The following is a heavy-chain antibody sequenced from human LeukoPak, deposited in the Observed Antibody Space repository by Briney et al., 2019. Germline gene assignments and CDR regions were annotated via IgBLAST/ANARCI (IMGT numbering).Heavy chain of an antibody. Sequence: PGGSLRLSCAASGFTFSSYATSWVRQGSGKGLEWVSVISGSGGSTYYADSVKGRFTISRDNSKNALYLQMNSLRAEDTAVYYCAKMEGYCTSTSCYGWFDPWGQGTLVTVSS. J-gene: IGHJ5*02. CDR3: AKMEGYCTSTSCYGWFDP. V-gene: IGHV3-23*01. CDR1: GFTFSSYA. D-gene: IGHD2-2*01. CDR2: ISGSGGST.